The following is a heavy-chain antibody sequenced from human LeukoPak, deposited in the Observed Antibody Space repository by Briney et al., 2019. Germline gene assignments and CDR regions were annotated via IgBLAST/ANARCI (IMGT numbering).Heavy chain of an antibody. CDR2: IYYSGST. CDR3: ARRLDTSGWYYFDY. Sequence: PSETLSLTCTVSGGSISSYYWSWIRQPPGKGLEWVGYIYYSGSTNYNPSLKSRVSISVDTSKHQFSLKLSSVTAADTAVYYCARRLDTSGWYYFDYWGQGTLVTVSS. V-gene: IGHV4-59*08. D-gene: IGHD6-19*01. CDR1: GGSISSYY. J-gene: IGHJ4*02.